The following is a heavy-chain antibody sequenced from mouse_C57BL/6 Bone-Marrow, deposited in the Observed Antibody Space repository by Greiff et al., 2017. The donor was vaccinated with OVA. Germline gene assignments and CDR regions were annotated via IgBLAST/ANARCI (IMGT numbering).Heavy chain of an antibody. V-gene: IGHV5-16*01. CDR3: ARVVLRCAMDY. Sequence: EVMLVESEGGLVQPGSSMTLSCTASGFTFSDYYMAWVRQVPEKGLEWVANINYEGSSPYYLDSLQSRFLISRDNAKNILYLQMSSLKSEDTATYYCARVVLRCAMDYWGQGTSVTVSS. CDR1: GFTFSDYY. J-gene: IGHJ4*01. CDR2: INYEGSSP. D-gene: IGHD1-1*01.